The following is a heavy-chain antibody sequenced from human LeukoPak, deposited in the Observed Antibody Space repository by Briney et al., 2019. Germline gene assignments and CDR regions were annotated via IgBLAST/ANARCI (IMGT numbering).Heavy chain of an antibody. J-gene: IGHJ5*02. CDR3: AINLPYYDILTGRYNWFDP. CDR1: GYTFTSYD. CDR2: MNPNSGNT. D-gene: IGHD3-9*01. Sequence: ASVKVSCKASGYTFTSYDINWVRQATGQGLEWMGWMNPNSGNTGYAQKFQGRVTMTRYTSISTAYMKLSSLRSEDTAVYYCAINLPYYDILTGRYNWFDPWGQGTLVTVSS. V-gene: IGHV1-8*01.